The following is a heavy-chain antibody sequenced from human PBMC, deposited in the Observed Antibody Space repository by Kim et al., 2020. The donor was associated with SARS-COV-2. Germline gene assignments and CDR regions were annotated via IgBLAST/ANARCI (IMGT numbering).Heavy chain of an antibody. CDR3: ARQRSWYFDL. CDR2: ST. Sequence: STYYNPSLTSRVTISVDTAKNQFSLRLSSVTAADTAVYYCARQRSWYFDLWGRGTLVTVSS. V-gene: IGHV4-39*01. J-gene: IGHJ2*01.